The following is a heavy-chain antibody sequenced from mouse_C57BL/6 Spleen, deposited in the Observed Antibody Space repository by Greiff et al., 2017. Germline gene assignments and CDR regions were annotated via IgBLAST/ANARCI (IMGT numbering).Heavy chain of an antibody. CDR3: ARWVYA. V-gene: IGHV1-54*01. D-gene: IGHD1-1*01. CDR1: GYAFTNYL. Sequence: VQLQQSGAELVRPGTSVKVSCKASGYAFTNYLIEWVKQRPGQGLEWIGVINPGSGGTNYNEKFKGKATLTTDNSSSTAYMQLSSLTSEDSAVYFCARWVYAWGQGTLVTVSA. CDR2: INPGSGGT. J-gene: IGHJ3*01.